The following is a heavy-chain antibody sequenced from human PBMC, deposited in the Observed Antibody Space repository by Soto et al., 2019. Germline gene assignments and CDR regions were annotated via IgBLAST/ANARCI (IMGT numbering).Heavy chain of an antibody. CDR1: GGTFSSYA. CDR3: ARDYYDSSGYYPNSYYYGLDV. V-gene: IGHV1-69*13. D-gene: IGHD3-22*01. J-gene: IGHJ6*02. CDR2: IIPIFGTA. Sequence: SVKVACKASGGTFSSYAISWVRQAPGQGLEWMGGIIPIFGTANYAQKFQGRVTITADESTSTAYMELSSLRSEDTAVYYCARDYYDSSGYYPNSYYYGLDVWAQGTTVTVSS.